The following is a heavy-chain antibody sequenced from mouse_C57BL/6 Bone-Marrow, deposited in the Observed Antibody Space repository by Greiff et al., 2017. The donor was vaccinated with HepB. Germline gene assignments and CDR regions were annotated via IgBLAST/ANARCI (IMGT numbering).Heavy chain of an antibody. CDR3: ARSKVNYGSSYWYFDV. J-gene: IGHJ1*03. D-gene: IGHD1-1*01. CDR2: INPGSGGT. CDR1: GYAFTNYL. V-gene: IGHV1-54*01. Sequence: VQLQQSGAELVRPGPSVKVSCKASGYAFTNYLIEWVKQRPGQGLEWIGVINPGSGGTNYNEKFKGKATLTADKSSSTAYMQLSSLTSEDSAVYFCARSKVNYGSSYWYFDVWGTGTTVTVSS.